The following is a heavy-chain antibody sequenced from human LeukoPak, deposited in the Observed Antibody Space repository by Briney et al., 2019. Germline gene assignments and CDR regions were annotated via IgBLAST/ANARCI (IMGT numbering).Heavy chain of an antibody. J-gene: IGHJ4*02. D-gene: IGHD5-24*01. CDR1: GGTFSSYA. CDR3: AIIPVDGYNQADGY. Sequence: ASVKVSCKVSGGTFSSYAISWVRQAPGQGLEWMGGIIPIFGTANYAQKFQGRVTITTDESTSTAYMELRSLRSEDTAVYYCAIIPVDGYNQADGYWGQGTLVTVSS. CDR2: IIPIFGTA. V-gene: IGHV1-69*05.